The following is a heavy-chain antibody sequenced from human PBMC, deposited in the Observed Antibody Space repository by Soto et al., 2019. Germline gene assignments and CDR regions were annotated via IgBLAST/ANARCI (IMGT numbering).Heavy chain of an antibody. CDR1: GFSFSDNF. D-gene: IGHD3-10*01. CDR2: TKNKAYSYAT. Sequence: GGSLRLSCAASGFSFSDNFFDWVRQAPGKGLEWVGRTKNKAYSYATEYAPSLKGRFTISRDGSKDSLYLQLNSLETEDTAVYFCAAIRGVVGYWGQGTLVTVSS. CDR3: AAIRGVVGY. J-gene: IGHJ4*01. V-gene: IGHV3-72*01.